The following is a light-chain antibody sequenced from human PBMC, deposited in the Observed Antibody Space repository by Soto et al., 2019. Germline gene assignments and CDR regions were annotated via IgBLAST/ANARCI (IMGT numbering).Light chain of an antibody. CDR2: EAA. J-gene: IGLJ2*01. Sequence: QSALTQPASVSGSPGQSITISCTGTSNDIGANDYVSWYQHHPGQAPKILIYEAANRPSGVSHRFSGSKSGNTASLTISGLQAEDEADYFCTSYTGTSTLVFGGGTKVTVL. CDR3: TSYTGTSTLV. CDR1: SNDIGANDY. V-gene: IGLV2-14*01.